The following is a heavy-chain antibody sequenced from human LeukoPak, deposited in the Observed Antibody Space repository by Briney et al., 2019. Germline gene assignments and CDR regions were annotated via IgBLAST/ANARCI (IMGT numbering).Heavy chain of an antibody. CDR2: IYYSGST. D-gene: IGHD5-24*01. CDR3: AREDGYNYGISHY. J-gene: IGHJ4*02. V-gene: IGHV4-39*07. CDR1: GGSISSSSYY. Sequence: SETLSLTCTVSGGSISSSSYYWGWIRQPPGKGLEWIGSIYYSGSTYYNPSLKSRVTISVDTSKNQFSLKLSSVTAADTAVYYCAREDGYNYGISHYWGQGTLVTVSS.